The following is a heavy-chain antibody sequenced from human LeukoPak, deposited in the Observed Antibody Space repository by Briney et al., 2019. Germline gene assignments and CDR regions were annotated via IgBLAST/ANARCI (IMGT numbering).Heavy chain of an antibody. CDR3: ARRGGGSSGGFYFDY. J-gene: IGHJ4*02. CDR2: IYPGDSDT. Sequence: GESLKISCKGSGYSFTNYWIGWVRQVPGKGLEWMGIIYPGDSDTRYSPSFQGQVTISADKSIKTAYLQWSNLKASDTAIYYCARRGGGSSGGFYFDYWGQGSLVTVSS. CDR1: GYSFTNYW. D-gene: IGHD2-15*01. V-gene: IGHV5-51*01.